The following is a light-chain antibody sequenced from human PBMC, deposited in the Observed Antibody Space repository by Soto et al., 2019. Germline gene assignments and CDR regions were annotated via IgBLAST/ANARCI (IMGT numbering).Light chain of an antibody. CDR2: AAS. Sequence: DIQMTQSPSSLHASLVDRFTITFLASQSISNFLNWFQHKPGKAPKVLISAASTLQSGVPSRFSGSVSGTDFTLTISSLQPEDSASYYCQQYYNSVLTFGGGTRWIS. J-gene: IGKJ4*01. CDR3: QQYYNSVLT. V-gene: IGKV1-39*01. CDR1: QSISNF.